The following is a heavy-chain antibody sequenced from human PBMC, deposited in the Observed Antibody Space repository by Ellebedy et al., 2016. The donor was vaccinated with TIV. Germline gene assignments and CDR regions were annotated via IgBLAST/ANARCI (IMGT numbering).Heavy chain of an antibody. CDR2: ISYDGSNK. CDR1: GFTFSSYA. V-gene: IGHV3-30*14. J-gene: IGHJ4*02. Sequence: GESLKISXAASGFTFSSYAMHWVRQAPGKGLEWVAVISYDGSNKYYADSVKGRFTISRDNSKNTLYLQMNSLRAEDTAVYYCARDMGHWGQGTLVTVSS. CDR3: ARDMGH. D-gene: IGHD3-16*01.